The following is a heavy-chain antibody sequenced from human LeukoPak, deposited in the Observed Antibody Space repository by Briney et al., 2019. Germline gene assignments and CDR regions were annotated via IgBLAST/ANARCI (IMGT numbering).Heavy chain of an antibody. CDR2: IWYGGNNE. V-gene: IGHV3-33*08. Sequence: PGGSLRLSCAASRFTFSSYGMHWVRQAPGKGLEWVAVIWYGGNNEYYADSVKGRFTISRDNSKNTLYLQMNSLRAEDTAVYYCATSRFYLESWGQGTLVTVSS. CDR1: RFTFSSYG. CDR3: ATSRFYLES. J-gene: IGHJ4*02.